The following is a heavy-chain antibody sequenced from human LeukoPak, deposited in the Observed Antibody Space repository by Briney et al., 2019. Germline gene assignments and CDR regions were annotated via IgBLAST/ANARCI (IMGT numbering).Heavy chain of an antibody. CDR3: ARAHDNMVDY. CDR2: INPNSGGT. CDR1: GYTFTRYY. D-gene: IGHD2/OR15-2a*01. Sequence: ASVKVSCKASGYTFTRYYMHWVRQAPGQGHEWMGWINPNSGGTNYAQKFQGGVTMTRDTSISTAYMDLSRLRSDDTAVYYCARAHDNMVDYWGQGTLVTVSS. J-gene: IGHJ4*02. V-gene: IGHV1-2*02.